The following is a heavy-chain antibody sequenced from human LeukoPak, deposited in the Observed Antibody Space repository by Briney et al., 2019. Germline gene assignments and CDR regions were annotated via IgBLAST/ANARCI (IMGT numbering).Heavy chain of an antibody. CDR2: IYWNDHK. CDR3: AHSYDTGGNYYSRFDN. D-gene: IGHD3-22*01. V-gene: IGHV2-5*01. Sequence: SGPTLVNPTQTLTLTCTFSGFSLTTSGVGVGWIRQPPGKALEWLALIYWNDHKPYSPALRSRLTVTKDTSKNQVVLTMTNMDPEDTATYYCAHSYDTGGNYYSRFDNWGQGTLVTVSS. J-gene: IGHJ4*02. CDR1: GFSLTTSGVG.